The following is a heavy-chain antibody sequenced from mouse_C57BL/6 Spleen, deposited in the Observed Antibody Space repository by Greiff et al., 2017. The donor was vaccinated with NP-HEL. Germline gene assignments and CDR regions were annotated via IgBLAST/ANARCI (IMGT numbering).Heavy chain of an antibody. J-gene: IGHJ3*01. CDR2: IRNKANGYTT. Sequence: EVQVVESGGGLVQPGGSLSLSCAASGFTFTDYYMSWVRQPPGKALEWLGFIRNKANGYTTEYSASVKGRFTISRYTSQSILYLQMNALRADDSATYYCASPPDSSGYVGFAYWGQGTLVTVSA. D-gene: IGHD3-2*02. CDR1: GFTFTDYY. CDR3: ASPPDSSGYVGFAY. V-gene: IGHV7-3*01.